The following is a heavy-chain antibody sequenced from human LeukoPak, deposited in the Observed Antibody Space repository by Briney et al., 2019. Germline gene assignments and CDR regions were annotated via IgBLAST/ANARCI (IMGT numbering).Heavy chain of an antibody. CDR3: AKGLRWNDY. CDR1: GFTFTSYW. J-gene: IGHJ4*02. D-gene: IGHD4-23*01. CDR2: IKQDGSEK. V-gene: IGHV3-7*01. Sequence: SGGSLRLSCAVSGFTFTSYWMSWVRQAPGKGLEWVANIKQDGSEKYYVDSVKGRFTISRDNAKNSLDLQMNSLRVEDTAVYYCAKGLRWNDYWGQGTLVTVSS.